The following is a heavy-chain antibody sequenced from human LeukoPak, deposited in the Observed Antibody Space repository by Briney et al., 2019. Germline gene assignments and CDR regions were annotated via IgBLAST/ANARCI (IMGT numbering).Heavy chain of an antibody. J-gene: IGHJ6*04. CDR3: AELGITMIGGV. CDR1: GFTISSFE. CDR2: MSSRDNTI. V-gene: IGHV3-48*03. Sequence: PGGSLRLSCSASGFTISSFEMDWVRQAPGKGLEWISYMSSRDNTIYYAESVRGRFTMSRDNAKNSLYLQMNSLRAEDTAVYYCAELGITMIGGVWGKGTTVTISS. D-gene: IGHD3-10*02.